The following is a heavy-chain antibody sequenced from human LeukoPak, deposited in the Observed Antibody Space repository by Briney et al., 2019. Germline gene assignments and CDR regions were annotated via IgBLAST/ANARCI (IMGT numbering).Heavy chain of an antibody. D-gene: IGHD3-9*01. CDR1: VYTFTSYD. CDR3: ARGPAHDLRYFGINWFDP. V-gene: IGHV1-8*03. CDR2: MNPNSGNT. Sequence: ASVKVSCKASVYTFTSYDINWVRQATGQGLEWMGWMNPNSGNTGYAQKFQGRVTITRSTSISTAYMELSSLRSEDTAVYYCARGPAHDLRYFGINWFDPWGQGTLVTVSS. J-gene: IGHJ5*02.